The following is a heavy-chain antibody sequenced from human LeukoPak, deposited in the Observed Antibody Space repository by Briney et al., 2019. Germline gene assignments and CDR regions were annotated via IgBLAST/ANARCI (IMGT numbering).Heavy chain of an antibody. Sequence: GASVKVSCKASGYTFTGYYMHWVRQAPGQGLEWMGWINPNSGDTNYAQKFQGRVTMTRDTSINTAYMELSRLRSDDTAIYYCAKVGPVRGNGLYYFDNWGQGTLVTVSS. J-gene: IGHJ4*02. CDR1: GYTFTGYY. CDR2: INPNSGDT. V-gene: IGHV1-2*02. D-gene: IGHD3-16*01. CDR3: AKVGPVRGNGLYYFDN.